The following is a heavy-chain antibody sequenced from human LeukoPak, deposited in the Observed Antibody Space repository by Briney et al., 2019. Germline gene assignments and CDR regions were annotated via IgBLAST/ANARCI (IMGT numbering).Heavy chain of an antibody. Sequence: SVKVSCKASGGTFSSYAISWVRQAPGQGVEWMGRIIPILGTANYAQKFQGRVTITADKSTSTAYMELSSLRSEDTAVYYCARDRGRGGAVAGFDYWGQGTLVTVSS. CDR2: IIPILGTA. J-gene: IGHJ4*02. CDR3: ARDRGRGGAVAGFDY. V-gene: IGHV1-69*04. CDR1: GGTFSSYA. D-gene: IGHD6-19*01.